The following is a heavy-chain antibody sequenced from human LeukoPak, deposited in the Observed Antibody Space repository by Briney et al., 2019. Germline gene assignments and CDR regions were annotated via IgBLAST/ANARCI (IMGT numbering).Heavy chain of an antibody. CDR1: GDSISNYH. Sequence: SETLSLTCSVSGDSISNYHWSWIRQPPGKGLEWIGYVYSSGSTNYNPSLKSRVTISVDTSKNQFSLKLSSVTAADTAVYYCAALYSSGWSQFDPWGQGTLVTVSS. V-gene: IGHV4-59*01. D-gene: IGHD6-19*01. CDR3: AALYSSGWSQFDP. CDR2: VYSSGST. J-gene: IGHJ5*02.